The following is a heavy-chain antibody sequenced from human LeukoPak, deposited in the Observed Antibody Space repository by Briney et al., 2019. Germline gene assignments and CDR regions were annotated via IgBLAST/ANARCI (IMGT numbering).Heavy chain of an antibody. Sequence: GGSLRLSCAASGFTFSSYAMSWVRQAPGKGLEWLSFISGSGDSTHYADSVKGRFTISRDNSKNTLDLQMNSLRPEDTAVYYWATFPIDSSGWYGGEENFDYWGQGTLVTVSS. CDR2: ISGSGDST. CDR3: ATFPIDSSGWYGGEENFDY. CDR1: GFTFSSYA. V-gene: IGHV3-23*01. J-gene: IGHJ4*02. D-gene: IGHD6-19*01.